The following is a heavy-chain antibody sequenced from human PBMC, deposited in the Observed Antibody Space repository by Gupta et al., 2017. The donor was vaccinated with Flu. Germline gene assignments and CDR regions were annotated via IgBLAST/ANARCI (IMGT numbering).Heavy chain of an antibody. CDR3: ARQQKTSRGSGFYYYGMDV. CDR2: IYTYDNT. J-gene: IGHJ6*02. Sequence: GKSQEWVAGIYTYDNTAYPDSVKGRFTISREFAKNSLYLQMSSLRAGDTAVYYCARQQKTSRGSGFYYYGMDVWGQGTTVTVSS. D-gene: IGHD3-10*01. V-gene: IGHV3-13*01.